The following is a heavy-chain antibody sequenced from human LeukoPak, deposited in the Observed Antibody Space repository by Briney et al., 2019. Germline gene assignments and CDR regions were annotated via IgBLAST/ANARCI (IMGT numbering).Heavy chain of an antibody. CDR2: IDPSDSYT. V-gene: IGHV5-10-1*01. Sequence: GESLKISCKGSGYRFNAYWIAWVRQMPGKGLEWMGRIDPSDSYTNYSPSFQGHVTISADKSISTAYLQWSSLKASDTAMYYRARLATVGGLDYWGQGTLVTVSS. D-gene: IGHD4-23*01. CDR1: GYRFNAYW. CDR3: ARLATVGGLDY. J-gene: IGHJ4*02.